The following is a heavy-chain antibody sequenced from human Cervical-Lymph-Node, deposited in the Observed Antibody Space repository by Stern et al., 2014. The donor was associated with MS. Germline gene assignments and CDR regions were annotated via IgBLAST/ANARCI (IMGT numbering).Heavy chain of an antibody. CDR3: ARELSGMYGMDV. V-gene: IGHV4-31*03. Sequence: VQLVESGPGLVKPSQTLSLTCTVSGGSINNGDYYWRWVRQHPGKGLEWLGYINYSGATSYNPSLKGRLTISVDTSKRHFSLKLTSVTAADTAVYYCARELSGMYGMDVWGQGTTVTVSS. CDR2: INYSGAT. J-gene: IGHJ6*02. CDR1: GGSINNGDYY. D-gene: IGHD1-1*01.